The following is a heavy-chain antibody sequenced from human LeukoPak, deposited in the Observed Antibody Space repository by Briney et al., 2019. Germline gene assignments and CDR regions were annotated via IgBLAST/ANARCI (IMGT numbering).Heavy chain of an antibody. Sequence: PGRSLKLSCAASGFTFGTYAMHWVRQAPGKGPEWVSTISGSDGYYADSVKGRFTISRDNSRNTLYLQMNSLRAEDTAVYYCAKCSGGNCYLPFDYWGQGTLVTVSS. D-gene: IGHD2-15*01. V-gene: IGHV3-23*01. CDR3: AKCSGGNCYLPFDY. CDR1: GFTFGTYA. J-gene: IGHJ4*02. CDR2: ISGSDG.